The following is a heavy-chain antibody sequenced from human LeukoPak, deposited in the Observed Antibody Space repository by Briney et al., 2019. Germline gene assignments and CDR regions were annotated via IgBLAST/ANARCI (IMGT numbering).Heavy chain of an antibody. CDR1: GFTFSSYA. D-gene: IGHD2-15*01. CDR2: ISSSSRYI. V-gene: IGHV3-21*01. CDR3: ARDSGYCSGGSCYNDAFDI. J-gene: IGHJ3*02. Sequence: GGSLRLSCAASGFTFSSYAMSWVRQAPGKGLEWVSSISSSSRYIYYADSVKGRFTISRDNAKNSLYLQMNSLRAEDTAVYYCARDSGYCSGGSCYNDAFDIWGQGTMVTVSS.